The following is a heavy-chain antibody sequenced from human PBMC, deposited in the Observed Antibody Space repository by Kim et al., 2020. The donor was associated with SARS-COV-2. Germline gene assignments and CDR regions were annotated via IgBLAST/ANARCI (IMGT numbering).Heavy chain of an antibody. Sequence: KFYLDSVKGRCTTPRDNAQNSVSLQMNTLRAEDTAVYYCARYSIGSRSFDYWGQGVLVIVSS. V-gene: IGHV3-7*04. J-gene: IGHJ4*02. CDR3: ARYSIGSRSFDY. D-gene: IGHD2-21*01. CDR2: K.